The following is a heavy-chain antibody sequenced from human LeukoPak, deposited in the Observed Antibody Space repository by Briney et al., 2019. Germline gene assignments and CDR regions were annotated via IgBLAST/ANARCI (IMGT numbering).Heavy chain of an antibody. J-gene: IGHJ5*02. CDR1: GGTFSSYA. D-gene: IGHD2-15*01. CDR3: APIPSIVAPKGGFDP. Sequence: ASVKVSCKASGGTFSSYAISWVRQAPGQGLEWMGGIIPIFGTANYAQKFQGRVTITADESTSTAYMELSSLRSEDTAVYYCAPIPSIVAPKGGFDPWGQGTLVTVSS. V-gene: IGHV1-69*13. CDR2: IIPIFGTA.